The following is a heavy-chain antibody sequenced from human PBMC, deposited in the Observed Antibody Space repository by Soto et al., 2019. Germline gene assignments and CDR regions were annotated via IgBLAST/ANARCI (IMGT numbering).Heavy chain of an antibody. CDR3: AGDGATMVRGVGWFDP. V-gene: IGHV3-33*01. CDR2: IWYDGSNK. Sequence: QVQLVESGGGVVQPGSSLRLSCAASGFTFSSYGMHGVRQAPGKGLDWVAVIWYDGSNKYYADSVKGRFTISRDNSKNTLYLQMNSLRAEDTAVYYCAGDGATMVRGVGWFDPWGQGTLVTVSS. D-gene: IGHD3-10*01. CDR1: GFTFSSYG. J-gene: IGHJ5*02.